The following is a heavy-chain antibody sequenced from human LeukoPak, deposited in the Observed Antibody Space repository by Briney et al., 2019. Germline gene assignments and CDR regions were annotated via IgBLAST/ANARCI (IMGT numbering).Heavy chain of an antibody. D-gene: IGHD3-3*01. CDR3: ARGQAYYDFWSGHSSPDY. CDR2: INHSGST. J-gene: IGHJ4*02. V-gene: IGHV4-34*01. Sequence: PSETLSLTCAVYGGSLSRYYWSWIRQPPGKGLEWIGEINHSGSTNYNPSLKSRVTISVDTSKNQFSLKLSSVTAADTAVYYCARGQAYYDFWSGHSSPDYWGQGTLVTVSS. CDR1: GGSLSRYY.